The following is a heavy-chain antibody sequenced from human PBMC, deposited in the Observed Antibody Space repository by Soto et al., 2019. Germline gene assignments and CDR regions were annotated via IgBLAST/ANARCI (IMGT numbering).Heavy chain of an antibody. CDR2: ISGSGLST. CDR3: VRVTLPAARGGFDP. V-gene: IGHV3-23*01. Sequence: EVQLLDSGGNLVQPGESLKLSCVVSGFTFSAYAMSWVRQAPGKGLEWVSGISGSGLSTYYTDSVKGRFTISRDNSQNTLFLQMSSLRVDDTAVYYCVRVTLPAARGGFDPWGQGTLVTVSS. J-gene: IGHJ5*02. CDR1: GFTFSAYA. D-gene: IGHD2-2*01.